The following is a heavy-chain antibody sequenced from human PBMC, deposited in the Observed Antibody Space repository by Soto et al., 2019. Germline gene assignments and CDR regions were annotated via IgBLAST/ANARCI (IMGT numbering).Heavy chain of an antibody. CDR1: GGTFSSYA. CDR3: ARADYCGGDCSTPFDY. J-gene: IGHJ4*02. D-gene: IGHD2-21*02. Sequence: QVQLVQSGAEVKKPGSSVKVSCKASGGTFSSYAISWVRQAPGQGLEWMGGIIPIFGTANYAQKFQGRVTITADESASPAYMALSSLGSEDTAVYYCARADYCGGDCSTPFDYWGQGTLVTVSS. CDR2: IIPIFGTA. V-gene: IGHV1-69*01.